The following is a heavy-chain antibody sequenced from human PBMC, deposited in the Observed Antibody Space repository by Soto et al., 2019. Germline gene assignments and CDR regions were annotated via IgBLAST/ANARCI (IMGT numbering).Heavy chain of an antibody. J-gene: IGHJ4*02. CDR2: MNPNSGNT. V-gene: IGHV1-8*01. D-gene: IGHD4-17*01. CDR3: AGGGGGLVTTPSAY. CDR1: GYTFTSYD. Sequence: ASVKVSCKASGYTFTSYDINWVRQATGQGLEWMGWMNPNSGNTGYAQKFQGRVTMTGNTSISTAYMELSSLSSEDTAVYYWAGGGGGLVTTPSAYWGQGTLVTVSS.